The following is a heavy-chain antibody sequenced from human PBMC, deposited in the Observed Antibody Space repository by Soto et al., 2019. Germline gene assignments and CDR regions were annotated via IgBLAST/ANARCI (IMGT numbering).Heavy chain of an antibody. CDR2: IYYTGTT. D-gene: IGHD3-3*02. CDR1: GDSISSYY. V-gene: IGHV4-59*08. CDR3: ARLGAFYQSLEP. Sequence: SETLSLTCSVSGDSISSYYCSWIRQPPGKGLEWIGYIYYTGTTSYNPSLKSRVTLSLETSKSQFSLRLTSVTASDTAIYYCARLGAFYQSLEPWGQGTLVTVSS. J-gene: IGHJ5*02.